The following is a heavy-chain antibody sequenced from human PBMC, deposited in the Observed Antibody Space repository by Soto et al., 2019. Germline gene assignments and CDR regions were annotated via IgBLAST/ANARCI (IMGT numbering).Heavy chain of an antibody. J-gene: IGHJ4*02. CDR2: IWYDGSNK. CDR3: ARVGLERGKGFDY. Sequence: GGSLRLSCAASGFTFSSYGMHWVRQAPGKGLEWVAVIWYDGSNKYYADSVKGRFTISRDNSKNTLYLQMNSLRAEDTAVYYCARVGLERGKGFDYWGQGTLVTVSS. D-gene: IGHD1-1*01. V-gene: IGHV3-33*01. CDR1: GFTFSSYG.